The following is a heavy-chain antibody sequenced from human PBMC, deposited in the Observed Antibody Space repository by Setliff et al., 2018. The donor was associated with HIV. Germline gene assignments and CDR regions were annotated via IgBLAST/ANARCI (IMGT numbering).Heavy chain of an antibody. V-gene: IGHV5-51*01. CDR2: ISPGDSDT. Sequence: GESLKISCKGSGYSFTTYWIGWVRQMPGKGLEWMGIISPGDSDTRYSPSFQGQVTISADKSISTAYLQWSSLKTSDTAMYYCARHDSRGTAMEGDYFNYMDVWGKVTTVTVAS. CDR3: ARHDSRGTAMEGDYFNYMDV. J-gene: IGHJ6*03. CDR1: GYSFTTYW. D-gene: IGHD5-18*01.